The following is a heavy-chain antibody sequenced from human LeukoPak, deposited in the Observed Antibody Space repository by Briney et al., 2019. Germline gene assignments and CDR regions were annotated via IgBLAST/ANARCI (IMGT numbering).Heavy chain of an antibody. CDR2: IHFSGST. CDR1: GGSISDYQ. V-gene: IGHV4-59*01. CDR3: ARAGRPGNYYYYMDV. Sequence: SETLSLTCSVSGGSISDYQWNWIRQPPGKGLEWIGHIHFSGSTKSNPSLKSRVTITVDTSRNHFSLNLLSVTAADTAMYCCARAGRPGNYYYYMDVWGNGTMVTVSS. J-gene: IGHJ6*03. D-gene: IGHD6-6*01.